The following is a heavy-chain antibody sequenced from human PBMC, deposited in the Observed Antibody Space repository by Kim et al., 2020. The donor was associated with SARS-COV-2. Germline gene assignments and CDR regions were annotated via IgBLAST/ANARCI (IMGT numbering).Heavy chain of an antibody. D-gene: IGHD3-10*01. CDR2: IDPSDSYT. CDR3: ARRWSNYMVRGVLDP. CDR1: GYSFTSYW. V-gene: IGHV5-10-1*01. J-gene: IGHJ5*02. Sequence: GESLKISCKGSGYSFTSYWISWVRQMPGKGLEWMGTIDPSDSYTNYSPSFQGHVTISADKSISTAYLQWSSLKASDTAMYYCARRWSNYMVRGVLDPWGQGTLVTVSS.